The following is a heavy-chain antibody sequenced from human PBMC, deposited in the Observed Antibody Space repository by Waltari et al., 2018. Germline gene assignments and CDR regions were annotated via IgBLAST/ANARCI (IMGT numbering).Heavy chain of an antibody. J-gene: IGHJ4*02. Sequence: QVQLVQSGAEVKKPGASVKVSCKASGYTFTGYYMHWVRQAPGQGLEWMGWTNPNSGGTNYAQKFQGRVPMTRDTSISTAYMELSRLRSDDTAVYYCAITSDSSGYYFDYWGQGTLVTVSS. V-gene: IGHV1-2*02. CDR2: TNPNSGGT. CDR3: AITSDSSGYYFDY. D-gene: IGHD3-22*01. CDR1: GYTFTGYY.